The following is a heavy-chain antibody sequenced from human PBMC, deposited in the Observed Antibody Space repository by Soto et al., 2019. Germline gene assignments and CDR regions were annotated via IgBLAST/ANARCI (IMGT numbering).Heavy chain of an antibody. CDR1: GYTFSSYG. J-gene: IGHJ4*02. CDR3: ARDDGSRDGYQTGIDY. V-gene: IGHV1-18*01. D-gene: IGHD5-12*01. Sequence: QVQLVQSGAEVKKPGASVKVSCKASGYTFSSYGISWVRQAPGQGLEWMGWISANNGNTNYAQKLQGRVTMTTDTSTSTAYMELRSLRSDDTAMYYCARDDGSRDGYQTGIDYWGQGTLVTVSS. CDR2: ISANNGNT.